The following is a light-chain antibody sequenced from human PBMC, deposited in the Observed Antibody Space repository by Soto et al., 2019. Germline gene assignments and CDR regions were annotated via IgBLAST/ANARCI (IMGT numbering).Light chain of an antibody. CDR1: SSNIGNDY. V-gene: IGLV1-47*01. CDR2: RND. J-gene: IGLJ3*02. Sequence: QSVLTQPPSASWTPGQRVTISCSGSSSNIGNDYVHWYQQLPGAAPKLLIYRNDQRPSGVPDRFSGSKSGTSASLAISGLRSEDEGDYYCAAWDDSLSGPVFGGGTKVTVL. CDR3: AAWDDSLSGPV.